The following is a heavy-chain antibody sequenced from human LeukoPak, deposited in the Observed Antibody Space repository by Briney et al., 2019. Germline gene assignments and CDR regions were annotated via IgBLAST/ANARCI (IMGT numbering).Heavy chain of an antibody. Sequence: ATVKVSCKASGYTLTDYYMHWVRQATGQGLEWMGWMNPNSGNTGYAQKFQGRVTMTRNTSISTAYMELSSLRSEDTAVYYCARGYDLWSGYHQDGMDVWGQGTTVTVSS. V-gene: IGHV1-8*02. CDR2: MNPNSGNT. CDR1: GYTLTDYY. J-gene: IGHJ6*02. CDR3: ARGYDLWSGYHQDGMDV. D-gene: IGHD3-3*01.